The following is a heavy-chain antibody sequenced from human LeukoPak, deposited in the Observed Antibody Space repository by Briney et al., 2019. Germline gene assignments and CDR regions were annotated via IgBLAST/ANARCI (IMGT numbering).Heavy chain of an antibody. D-gene: IGHD6-13*01. J-gene: IGHJ3*02. CDR2: IFPGDSDT. CDR1: GYRLSTYW. Sequence: KCGESLKISCQGSGYRLSTYWIGWVRQMPGEGLEWVGIIFPGDSDTKYSPSFEGQVTISVDKSFSTAFLQWSSLQASDTAMYYCVRVLYTGSWAWAFDIWGQGTMVTVSS. V-gene: IGHV5-51*01. CDR3: VRVLYTGSWAWAFDI.